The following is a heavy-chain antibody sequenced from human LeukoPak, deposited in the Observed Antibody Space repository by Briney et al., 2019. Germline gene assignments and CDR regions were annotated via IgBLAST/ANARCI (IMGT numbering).Heavy chain of an antibody. D-gene: IGHD1-26*01. Sequence: PGGSLRLSCAASGFTFDDYGMSWVRQAPGKGLEWVSGINWNGGSTGYADSVKGRFTIPRDNAKNSLYLQMNSLRAEDTALYYCARQKSTTWREAFDIWGQGTMVTVSS. CDR3: ARQKSTTWREAFDI. CDR1: GFTFDDYG. V-gene: IGHV3-20*04. J-gene: IGHJ3*02. CDR2: INWNGGST.